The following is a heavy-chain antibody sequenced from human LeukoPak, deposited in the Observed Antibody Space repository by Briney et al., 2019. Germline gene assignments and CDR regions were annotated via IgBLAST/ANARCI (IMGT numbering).Heavy chain of an antibody. J-gene: IGHJ4*02. CDR1: RFSFRSHR. D-gene: IGHD2-15*01. CDR2: ISYVGSDK. Sequence: PGGSLTQTLARSRFSFRSHRFQCVRQAPGKGLECVAVISYVGSDKYFADSVKGRFTISRDNSKNTLYLQVNSLRAEDTAVYYCAKDYGHCSCGTGRNFAYWGRQPLATVSS. V-gene: IGHV3-30*18. CDR3: AKDYGHCSCGTGRNFAY.